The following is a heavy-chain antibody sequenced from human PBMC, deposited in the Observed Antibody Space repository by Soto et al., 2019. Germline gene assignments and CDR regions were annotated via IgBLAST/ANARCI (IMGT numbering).Heavy chain of an antibody. Sequence: QVQLVESEGGLVKPGGSLRLSCAASGLTFSDYYASWLRQSPGKGLEWISYISGNSLDTNYADSVRGRFTISRDNAENPLYLQMNYLRAEDTAMYYCASGQQIRMADIWGQGTMVTVSS. V-gene: IGHV3-11*05. CDR3: ASGQQIRMADI. CDR2: ISGNSLDT. CDR1: GLTFSDYY. D-gene: IGHD6-13*01. J-gene: IGHJ3*02.